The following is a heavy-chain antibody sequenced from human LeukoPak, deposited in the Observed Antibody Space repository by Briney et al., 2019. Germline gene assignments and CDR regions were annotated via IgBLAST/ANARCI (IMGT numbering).Heavy chain of an antibody. CDR3: ARDGTSTDDY. D-gene: IGHD2-2*01. Sequence: ASVKVSCKASGYSFTAFYIHWVRQAPGQGLEWMGWIHPRSGETNYAYKFRGRVTMTRDTSISTAYMDLGSLGSDDTAVYYCARDGTSTDDYWGQGTLVTVSS. J-gene: IGHJ4*02. V-gene: IGHV1-2*02. CDR1: GYSFTAFY. CDR2: IHPRSGET.